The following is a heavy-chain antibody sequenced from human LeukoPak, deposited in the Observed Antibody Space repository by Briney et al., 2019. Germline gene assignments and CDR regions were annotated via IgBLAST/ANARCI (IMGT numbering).Heavy chain of an antibody. CDR2: IIPIFGTA. Sequence: ASVKVSCKASGGTFSSYAISWVRQAPGQGLEWMGGIIPIFGTANYAQKFQGRVTITADESTSTAYMELSSLRSEDTAVYYCARDGVSIAAAGTMNGMDVWGKGITVTVSS. CDR1: GGTFSSYA. CDR3: ARDGVSIAAAGTMNGMDV. J-gene: IGHJ6*04. D-gene: IGHD6-13*01. V-gene: IGHV1-69*13.